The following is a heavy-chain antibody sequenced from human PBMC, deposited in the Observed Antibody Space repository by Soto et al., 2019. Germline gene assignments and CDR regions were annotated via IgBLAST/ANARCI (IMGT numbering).Heavy chain of an antibody. CDR3: AREGYSSSWNYYFDY. V-gene: IGHV1-69*01. CDR2: IIPIFGTA. CDR1: GGTFSSYA. D-gene: IGHD6-13*01. Sequence: VKVSCKASGGTFSSYAISWVRQAPGQGLEWMGGIIPIFGTANYAQKFQGRVTITADESTSTAYMELSSLRSEDTAVYYCAREGYSSSWNYYFDYWGQGTLVTVSS. J-gene: IGHJ4*02.